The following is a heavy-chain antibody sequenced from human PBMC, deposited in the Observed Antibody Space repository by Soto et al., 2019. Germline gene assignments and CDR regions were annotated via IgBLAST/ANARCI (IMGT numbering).Heavy chain of an antibody. CDR2: ISSSGSTI. V-gene: IGHV3-11*01. Sequence: PGGSLRLSCAASGFTFSDYYMAWIRQAPGKGLEWVSYISSSGSTIYYADSVKGRFTISRDNAKNSLYLQMNSLRAEDTAVYYCVRDARDYYGMDVWGQGTTVTVSS. D-gene: IGHD2-2*01. J-gene: IGHJ6*02. CDR1: GFTFSDYY. CDR3: VRDARDYYGMDV.